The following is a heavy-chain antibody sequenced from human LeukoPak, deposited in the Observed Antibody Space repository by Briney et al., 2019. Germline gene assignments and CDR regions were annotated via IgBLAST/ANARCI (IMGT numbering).Heavy chain of an antibody. J-gene: IGHJ4*02. CDR3: ARDLLLWFGELSGDSDY. CDR1: GFTFSNYA. Sequence: GGSLRLSCAASGFTFSNYAMHWVRQAPGKGLEWVAVIWYDGSNKYYADSVKGRFTISRDNSKNTLHLQMNSLRAEDTAVYYCARDLLLWFGELSGDSDYWGQGTLVTVSS. CDR2: IWYDGSNK. V-gene: IGHV3-33*01. D-gene: IGHD3-10*01.